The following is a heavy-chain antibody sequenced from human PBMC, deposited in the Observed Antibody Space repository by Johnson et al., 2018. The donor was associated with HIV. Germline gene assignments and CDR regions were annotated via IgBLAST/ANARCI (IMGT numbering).Heavy chain of an antibody. CDR1: GFTFSSYT. J-gene: IGHJ3*02. V-gene: IGHV3-23*04. D-gene: IGHD6-13*01. CDR2: ISGSGGST. CDR3: AKWSSSWTDAFDI. Sequence: VQLVESGGGVVQPGRSLRLSCAASGFTFSSYTMHWVRQAPGKGLEWVSAISGSGGSTYYADSVKGRFTISRDNSKNTLYLQMNSLRAEDTAVYYCAKWSSSWTDAFDIWGQWTMVTVSS.